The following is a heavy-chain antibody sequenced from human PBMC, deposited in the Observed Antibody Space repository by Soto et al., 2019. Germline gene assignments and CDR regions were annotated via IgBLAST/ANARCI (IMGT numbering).Heavy chain of an antibody. CDR3: ARAPLGYCSGGSCYFDY. CDR1: GGSISSGGYY. V-gene: IGHV4-31*03. Sequence: PSETLSLTCTVSGGSISSGGYYWSWIRQHPGKGLEWIGYIYYSGSTYYNPSLKSRVTISVDTSKNQFSLKLSSVTAADTAVYFCARAPLGYCSGGSCYFDYWGQGTLVTVSS. CDR2: IYYSGST. D-gene: IGHD2-15*01. J-gene: IGHJ4*02.